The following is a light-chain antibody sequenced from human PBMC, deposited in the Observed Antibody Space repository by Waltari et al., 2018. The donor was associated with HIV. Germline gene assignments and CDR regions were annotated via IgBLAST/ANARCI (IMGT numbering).Light chain of an antibody. CDR1: QDISKS. J-gene: IGKJ4*01. Sequence: IQMTQSPSSLSASIGDTVTIPCRASQDISKSVSWFQQRPGDVPKLLVNGAFILQRGVGSRFSGGDAGTDYSVPSRGLEAEEFATYFWQQNFGVNLAFGEGTRVDI. V-gene: IGKV1-NL1*01. CDR2: GAF. CDR3: QQNFGVNLA.